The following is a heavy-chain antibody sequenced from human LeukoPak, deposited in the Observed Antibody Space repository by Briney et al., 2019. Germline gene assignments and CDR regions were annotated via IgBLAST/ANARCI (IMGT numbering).Heavy chain of an antibody. D-gene: IGHD3-22*01. CDR3: TTDGDYYDSSLNFDY. J-gene: IGHJ4*02. V-gene: IGHV3-15*07. Sequence: GGSLRLSCAASYFTFTDTWMNWVRQAPGKGLEWVGRIKSEIDGGTTDYAAPVKGRFTISRDDSKNTLYLQVNSLKTEDTAVYYCTTDGDYYDSSLNFDYWGQGTLVTVSS. CDR2: IKSEIDGGTT. CDR1: YFTFTDTW.